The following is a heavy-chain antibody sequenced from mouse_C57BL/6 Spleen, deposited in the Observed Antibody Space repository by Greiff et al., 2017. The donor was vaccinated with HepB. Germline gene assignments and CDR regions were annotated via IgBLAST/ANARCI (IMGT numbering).Heavy chain of an antibody. CDR3: ARAVVTTVVVDY. J-gene: IGHJ2*01. D-gene: IGHD1-1*01. CDR2: INPSSGYT. CDR1: GYTFTSYT. V-gene: IGHV1-4*01. Sequence: QVQLKQSGAELARPGASVKMSCKASGYTFTSYTMHWVKQRPGQGLEWIGYINPSSGYTKYNQKFKDKATLTADKSSSTAYMQLSSLTSEDSAVYYCARAVVTTVVVDYWGQGTTLTVSS.